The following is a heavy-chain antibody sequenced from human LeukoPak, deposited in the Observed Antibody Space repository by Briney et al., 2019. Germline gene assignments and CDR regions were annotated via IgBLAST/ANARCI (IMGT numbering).Heavy chain of an antibody. CDR1: GYTFTSYG. D-gene: IGHD2-15*01. CDR2: ISAYNGNT. V-gene: IGHV1-18*01. CDR3: ARARGYCSGGSCYFDY. J-gene: IGHJ4*02. Sequence: GASVKVSCKASGYTFTSYGISWVRQAPGQGLEWMGWISAYNGNTNYAQKLQGRVTMTTDTSTSTAYMELRSLRSEDTAVYYCARARGYCSGGSCYFDYWGQGTLVTVSS.